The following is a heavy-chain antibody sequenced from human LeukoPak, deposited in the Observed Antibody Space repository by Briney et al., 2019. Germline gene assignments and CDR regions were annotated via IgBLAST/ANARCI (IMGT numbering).Heavy chain of an antibody. CDR3: ARFLAVAGKNWFDP. V-gene: IGHV4-61*02. CDR1: GGSISSGGYF. J-gene: IGHJ5*02. Sequence: PSETLSLTCTVSGGSISSGGYFWTWIRQPAGKGLEWIGRVYSSGSTNYNPSFKSRVTISVDTSKNQFSLTMRSVTAADTAVYYCARFLAVAGKNWFDPWGQGTLVLVSS. CDR2: VYSSGST. D-gene: IGHD6-19*01.